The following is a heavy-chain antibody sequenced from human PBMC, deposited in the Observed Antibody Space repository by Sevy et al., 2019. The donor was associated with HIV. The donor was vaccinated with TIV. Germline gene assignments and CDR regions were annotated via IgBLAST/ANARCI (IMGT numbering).Heavy chain of an antibody. CDR3: TTDSKKRGLSALIDF. J-gene: IGHJ4*02. V-gene: IGHV3-15*01. D-gene: IGHD3-10*01. Sequence: GGSLRLSCAASGFTFSNAWMSWVRQAPGKGLEWVGRIKSKTDGGTTDYAAPVKGRFTISSDDSNNTLYLQMNSLKTEDTAIYYGTTDSKKRGLSALIDFWGQGTLVTVSS. CDR1: GFTFSNAW. CDR2: IKSKTDGGTT.